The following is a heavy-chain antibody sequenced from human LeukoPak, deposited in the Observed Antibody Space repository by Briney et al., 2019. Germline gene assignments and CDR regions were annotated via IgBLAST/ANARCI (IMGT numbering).Heavy chain of an antibody. CDR3: AKVGRSYGSGSYYILDY. V-gene: IGHV3-23*01. CDR2: ISGSGGST. D-gene: IGHD3-10*01. CDR1: GFTFSSYA. J-gene: IGHJ4*02. Sequence: QAGGSLRLSCAASGFTFSSYAMSWVRQAPGKGLEWVSAISGSGGSTYYADSVKGRFTISRDNSKNTLYLQMNSLRAEDTAVYYCAKVGRSYGSGSYYILDYWGQGTLVTVSS.